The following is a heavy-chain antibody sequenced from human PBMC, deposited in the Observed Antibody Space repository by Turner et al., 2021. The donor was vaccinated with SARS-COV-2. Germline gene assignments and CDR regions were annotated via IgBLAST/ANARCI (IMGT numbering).Heavy chain of an antibody. Sequence: QLHLVQSGAEVKKPGASVKVSCKASGYTFTGYYMHWVRQAPGQGLEWMGWINPNSGGTNYAQKVQGRVTMTGDTSISTAYMELSRLRSDDTAVYYCARSRYTYGSYYYYGLDVWGQGTTVTVSS. CDR1: GYTFTGYY. D-gene: IGHD5-18*01. CDR2: INPNSGGT. CDR3: ARSRYTYGSYYYYGLDV. V-gene: IGHV1-2*02. J-gene: IGHJ6*02.